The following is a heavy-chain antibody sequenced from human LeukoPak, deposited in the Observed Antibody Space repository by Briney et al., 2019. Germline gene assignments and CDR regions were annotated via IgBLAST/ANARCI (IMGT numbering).Heavy chain of an antibody. V-gene: IGHV1-69*05. Sequence: GTSVKVSCQASGGTFRSYPISWVRPAPGQGLECIGGIIPIFGTANYEQKFQGIVTMNTDDSTSPAYMELSSLRSEDTAVYHCARVLWRDGYRNWYFDLWGRGTLVTVSS. D-gene: IGHD5-24*01. J-gene: IGHJ2*01. CDR2: IIPIFGTA. CDR1: GGTFRSYP. CDR3: ARVLWRDGYRNWYFDL.